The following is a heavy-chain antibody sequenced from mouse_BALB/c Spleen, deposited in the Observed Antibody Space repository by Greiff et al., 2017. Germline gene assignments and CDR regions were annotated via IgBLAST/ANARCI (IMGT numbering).Heavy chain of an antibody. CDR2: ISSGSSTI. D-gene: IGHD2-14*01. Sequence: EVQGVESGGGLVKPGGSLKLSCAASGFTFSSFGMHWVRQAPEKGLEWVAYISSGSSTIYYADTVKGRFTISRDNPKNTLFLQMTSLRSEDTAMYYCARSRYDDAMDYWGQGTSVTVSS. V-gene: IGHV5-17*02. CDR3: ARSRYDDAMDY. J-gene: IGHJ4*01. CDR1: GFTFSSFG.